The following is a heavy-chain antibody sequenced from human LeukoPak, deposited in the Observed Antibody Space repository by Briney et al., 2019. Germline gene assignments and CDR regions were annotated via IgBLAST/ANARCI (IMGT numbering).Heavy chain of an antibody. CDR1: GGSISSSSYY. J-gene: IGHJ4*02. CDR3: ARGNSSSWPLDY. D-gene: IGHD6-13*01. CDR2: IYYSGST. Sequence: SETLSLTCTVSGGSISSSSYYWGWIRQPPGKGLEWIGSIYYSGSTNYNPSLKSRVTISVDTSKNQFSLKMSSVTAADTAVYYCARGNSSSWPLDYWGQGTLVTVSS. V-gene: IGHV4-39*07.